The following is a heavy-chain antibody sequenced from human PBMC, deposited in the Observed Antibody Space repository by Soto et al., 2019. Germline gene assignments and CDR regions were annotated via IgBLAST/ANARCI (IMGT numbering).Heavy chain of an antibody. Sequence: SETLSLTCTVSGGSVSSGSYYWSWIRQPPGKGLEWIGYIYYSGSTNYNPSLKSRVTISVDTSKNQFSLKLSSVTAAGTAVYYCARDGCSGGSCYMFDYWGQGTMVTVPS. V-gene: IGHV4-61*01. CDR1: GGSVSSGSYY. D-gene: IGHD2-15*01. J-gene: IGHJ4*02. CDR3: ARDGCSGGSCYMFDY. CDR2: IYYSGST.